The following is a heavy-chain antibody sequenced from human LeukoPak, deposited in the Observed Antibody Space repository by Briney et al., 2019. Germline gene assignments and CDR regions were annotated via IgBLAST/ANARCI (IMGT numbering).Heavy chain of an antibody. D-gene: IGHD3-3*01. CDR3: ARTSPYYDFWSGYYHGWFDP. CDR2: IYHSGST. Sequence: SETLSLTCAVSGGSISSGGYSWSWIRQPPGKGLEWIGYIYHSGSTYYNPSLKSRVTISVDRSKNQFSLKLSSVTAADTAVYYCARTSPYYDFWSGYYHGWFDPWGQGTLATVSS. V-gene: IGHV4-30-2*01. J-gene: IGHJ5*02. CDR1: GGSISSGGYS.